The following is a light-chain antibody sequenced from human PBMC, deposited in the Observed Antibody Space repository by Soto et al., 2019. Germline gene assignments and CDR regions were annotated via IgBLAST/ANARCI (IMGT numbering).Light chain of an antibody. V-gene: IGLV1-44*01. Sequence: QSVLTQPPSTSGTPGQRVTISCSGSRSNIGSNTVNWYQQVPGTAPKLLIYNNNQRPSGVPDRFSGSKFGTSASLAISGLQSDDEADYYCAAWDASLNGRVFGGGTKLTVL. CDR2: NNN. CDR3: AAWDASLNGRV. CDR1: RSNIGSNT. J-gene: IGLJ3*02.